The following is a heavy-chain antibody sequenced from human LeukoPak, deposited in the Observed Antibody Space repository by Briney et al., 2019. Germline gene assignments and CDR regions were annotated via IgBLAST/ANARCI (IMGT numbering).Heavy chain of an antibody. CDR3: ARAPELHDAFDI. CDR2: ISSNGGST. CDR1: GFTFSSYA. D-gene: IGHD1-7*01. V-gene: IGHV3-64*01. J-gene: IGHJ3*02. Sequence: GGSLRLSCAASGFTFSSYAMHWVRQAPGKGPEYVSAISSNGGSTYYANSVKGRFTISRDNSKNTLYLQMGSLRAEDMAVYYFARAPELHDAFDIWGQGTMVTVSS.